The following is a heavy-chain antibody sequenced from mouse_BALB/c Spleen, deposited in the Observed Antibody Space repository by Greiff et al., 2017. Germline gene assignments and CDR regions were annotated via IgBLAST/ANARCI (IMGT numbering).Heavy chain of an antibody. V-gene: IGHV5-6-2*01. CDR3: ARRLYGNGAMDY. D-gene: IGHD2-1*01. CDR1: GFTFSSYY. Sequence: EVKLMESGGGLVKLGGSLKLSCAASGFTFSSYYMSWVRQTPEKRLELVAAINSNGGSTYYPDTVKGRFTISRDNAKNTLYLQMSSLKSEDTALYYCARRLYGNGAMDYWGQGTSVTVSS. CDR2: INSNGGST. J-gene: IGHJ4*01.